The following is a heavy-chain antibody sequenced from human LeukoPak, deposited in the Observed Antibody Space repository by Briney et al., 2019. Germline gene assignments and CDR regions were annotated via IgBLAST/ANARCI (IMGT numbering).Heavy chain of an antibody. Sequence: GGSLRPSCAASGFTFDDYAMHWVRQAPGKGLEWVSLISGDGGSTYYADSVKGRFTISRDNSKNSLYLQMNSLRTEDTALYYCAEDMHYDSSGYFDYWGQGTLVTVSS. D-gene: IGHD3-22*01. CDR3: AEDMHYDSSGYFDY. CDR1: GFTFDDYA. J-gene: IGHJ4*02. CDR2: ISGDGGST. V-gene: IGHV3-43*02.